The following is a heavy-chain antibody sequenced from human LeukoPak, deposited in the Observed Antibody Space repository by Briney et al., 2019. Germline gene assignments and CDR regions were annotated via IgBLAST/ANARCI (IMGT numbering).Heavy chain of an antibody. J-gene: IGHJ4*02. V-gene: IGHV1-2*02. Sequence: ASVKVSCNASGGTFSSYAISWVRQAPGQGLEWMGWINPNSGGTNHAQKFQGRVTMTRDTSISTAYMELSRLSSDDTAVYYCARAVAAPNFDYWGQGTLVTVSS. CDR3: ARAVAAPNFDY. CDR1: GGTFSSYA. CDR2: INPNSGGT. D-gene: IGHD6-19*01.